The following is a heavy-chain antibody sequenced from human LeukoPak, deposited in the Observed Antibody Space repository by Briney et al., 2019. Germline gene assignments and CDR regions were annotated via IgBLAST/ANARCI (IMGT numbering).Heavy chain of an antibody. Sequence: SETLSLTCTVSGGSISGFYWSWIRQPPGKGLEWIGYIYYSGSTSYNPSLKSRVTISVDTSKNQFSLNLTSVTAADTAVYYCARCGSTAFDYWGQGTLVTVSS. CDR3: ARCGSTAFDY. V-gene: IGHV4-59*01. CDR1: GGSISGFY. D-gene: IGHD1-26*01. CDR2: IYYSGST. J-gene: IGHJ4*02.